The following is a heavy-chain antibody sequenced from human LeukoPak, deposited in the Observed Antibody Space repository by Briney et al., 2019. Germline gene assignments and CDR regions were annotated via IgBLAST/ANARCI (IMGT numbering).Heavy chain of an antibody. D-gene: IGHD3-22*01. J-gene: IGHJ4*02. CDR1: GGSISSSSYY. V-gene: IGHV4-39*01. Sequence: SETLPLTCTVSGGSISSSSYYWGWIRQPPGKGLEWIGSIYYSGSTYYNPSLKSRVTISVDMSKNQFSLKLSSVTAADTAVYYCARHPERIVVVNHFDYWGQGTLVTVSS. CDR2: IYYSGST. CDR3: ARHPERIVVVNHFDY.